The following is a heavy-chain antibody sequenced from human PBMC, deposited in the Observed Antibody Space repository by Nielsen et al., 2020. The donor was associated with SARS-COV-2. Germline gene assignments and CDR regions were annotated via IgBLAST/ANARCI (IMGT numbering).Heavy chain of an antibody. CDR1: GFTISRYV. V-gene: IGHV3-30*18. CDR3: TKGAQLGDY. D-gene: IGHD6-13*01. J-gene: IGHJ4*02. CDR2: ISYDGSVK. Sequence: SCDASGFTISRYVMHWVRQAPGKVLSCVTFISYDGSVKYYADSVKGRFTISTDLSNNTLYLQMNSLRVEDTAIYYCTKGAQLGDYWGQGTLVNVSS.